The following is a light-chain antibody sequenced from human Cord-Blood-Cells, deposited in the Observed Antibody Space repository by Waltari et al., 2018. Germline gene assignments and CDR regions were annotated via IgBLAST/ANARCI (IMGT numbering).Light chain of an antibody. CDR2: DAS. CDR1: QSVSTY. V-gene: IGKV3-11*01. J-gene: IGKJ2*03. CDR3: QQLSNWPPLYS. Sequence: ELELTQSPATMSLSRGESATLSCRASQSVSTYLSWYQQKPGQAPRLLIYDASNRATGIPARFSGSGSGTYFTLTISSLEPEDFAVYYCQQLSNWPPLYSFGQGTKLEIK.